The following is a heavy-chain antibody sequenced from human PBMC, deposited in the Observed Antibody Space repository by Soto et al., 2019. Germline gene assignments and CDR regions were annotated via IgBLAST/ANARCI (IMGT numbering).Heavy chain of an antibody. CDR1: GGSFSGYY. J-gene: IGHJ4*02. CDR3: ASRRQQELEQVQIFDY. D-gene: IGHD1-1*01. Sequence: ETLSLTCAVYGGSFSGYYWSWIRQPPGKGLEWIGEINHSGSTNYNPSLKSRVTISVDTSKNQFSLKLSSVTAADTAVYYCASRRQQELEQVQIFDYWGQGTLVTVSS. V-gene: IGHV4-34*01. CDR2: INHSGST.